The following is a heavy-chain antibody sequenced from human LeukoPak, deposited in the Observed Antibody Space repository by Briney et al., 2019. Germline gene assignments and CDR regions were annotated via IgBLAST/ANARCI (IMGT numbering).Heavy chain of an antibody. CDR1: GGSISSFY. J-gene: IGHJ4*02. CDR3: ARSDWYSGYYSN. Sequence: PSETLSLTCSVSGGSISSFYWSWIRQPPGKGLEWIGYIFYSGSTNYNPSLKSRVTIPVDTSKNQFSLKLSSVTAADTAVYYCARSDWYSGYYSNWGQGTLVTVSS. CDR2: IFYSGST. D-gene: IGHD3-22*01. V-gene: IGHV4-59*01.